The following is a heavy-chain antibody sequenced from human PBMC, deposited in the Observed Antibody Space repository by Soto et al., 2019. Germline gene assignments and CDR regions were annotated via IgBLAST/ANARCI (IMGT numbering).Heavy chain of an antibody. CDR3: ARGLEHQYFDY. CDR1: GFTFSSYA. J-gene: IGHJ4*02. D-gene: IGHD1-1*01. Sequence: GGSLRLSCAASGFTFSSYAMHWVRQAPGKGLEWVAVISYDGSNKYYADSVKGRFTISRDNSKNTLYLQMNSLRAEDTAVYYCARGLEHQYFDYWGQGTLVTVSS. V-gene: IGHV3-30-3*01. CDR2: ISYDGSNK.